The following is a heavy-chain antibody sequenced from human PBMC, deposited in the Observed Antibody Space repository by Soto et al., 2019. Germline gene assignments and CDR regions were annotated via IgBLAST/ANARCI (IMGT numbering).Heavy chain of an antibody. CDR3: ARARGARYFDY. D-gene: IGHD2-15*01. V-gene: IGHV4-39*02. J-gene: IGHJ4*02. Sequence: SETLSLTCTVSGGSISSSSAYYWGWLRQPPGKGLEWIGSIFYSGSTYYNPSLKSRVTISVDTSKTHFSLKLSSVTAADTAVYYCARARGARYFDYWGQGTLVTVPQ. CDR1: GGSISSSSAYY. CDR2: IFYSGST.